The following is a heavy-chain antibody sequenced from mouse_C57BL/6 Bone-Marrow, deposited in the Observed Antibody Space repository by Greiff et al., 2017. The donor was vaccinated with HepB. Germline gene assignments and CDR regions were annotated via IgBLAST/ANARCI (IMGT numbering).Heavy chain of an antibody. V-gene: IGHV7-3*01. CDR2: IRNKANGYTT. CDR1: GFTFTDYY. D-gene: IGHD2-4*01. CDR3: ARPIYYDYDWFAY. Sequence: EVQLMESGGGLVQPGGSLSLSCAASGFTFTDYYMSWVRQPPGKALEWLGFIRNKANGYTTEYSASVKGRFTISRDNSQSILYLQMNALRAEDSATYYCARPIYYDYDWFAYWGQGTLVTVSA. J-gene: IGHJ3*01.